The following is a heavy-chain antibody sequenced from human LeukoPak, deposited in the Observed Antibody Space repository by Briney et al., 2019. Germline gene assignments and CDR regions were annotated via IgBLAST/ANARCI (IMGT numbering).Heavy chain of an antibody. Sequence: SETLSLTCAVYGGSFSGYYWSWIRQPPGKGLEWIGEINHSGSTNYNPSLKSRVTISVDTSENQFSLKLSSVTAADTAVYYCARVVQSTDSSGFYLPEYFQHWGQGTLVTVSS. D-gene: IGHD3-22*01. V-gene: IGHV4-34*01. CDR2: INHSGST. CDR3: ARVVQSTDSSGFYLPEYFQH. J-gene: IGHJ1*01. CDR1: GGSFSGYY.